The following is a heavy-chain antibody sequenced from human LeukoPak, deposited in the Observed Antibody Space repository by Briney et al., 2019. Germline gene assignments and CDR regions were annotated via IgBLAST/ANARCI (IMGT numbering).Heavy chain of an antibody. CDR3: ARNTDYGDYFSVRDAFDI. J-gene: IGHJ3*02. V-gene: IGHV7-4-1*02. CDR2: INTNTGNP. D-gene: IGHD4-17*01. CDR1: GYTFTSYA. Sequence: ASVKVSCKDSGYTFTSYAMNWVRQAPGQGLEWMGWINTNTGNPTYAQGFTGRFVFSLDTSVSTAYLQISSLKAEDTAVYYCARNTDYGDYFSVRDAFDIWGQGTMVTVSS.